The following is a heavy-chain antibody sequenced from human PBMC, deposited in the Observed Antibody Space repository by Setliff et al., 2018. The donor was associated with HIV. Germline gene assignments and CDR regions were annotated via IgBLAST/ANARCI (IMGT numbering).Heavy chain of an antibody. CDR2: INPNGGYT. J-gene: IGHJ4*02. D-gene: IGHD3-3*01. V-gene: IGHV1-2*02. CDR1: AGTFNNYA. Sequence: ASVKVSCKAYAGTFNNYAISWVRQAPGQGLEWMGWINPNGGYTNYAQKFLGRVTMTQDTSFTTAYLELSRLGSDDTAVYYCAADNYNCNSFDSWGQGSLVTVSS. CDR3: AADNYNCNSFDS.